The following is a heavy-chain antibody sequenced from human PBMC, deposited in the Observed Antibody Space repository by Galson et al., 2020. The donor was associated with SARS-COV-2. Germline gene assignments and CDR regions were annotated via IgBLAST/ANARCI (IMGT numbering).Heavy chain of an antibody. CDR1: GFTFTSSA. J-gene: IGHJ6*02. CDR2: FVVGSGNT. D-gene: IGHD6-13*01. CDR3: ATDGRGSWYDFSYYHYGMDV. V-gene: IGHV1-58*01. Sequence: SVKVSCKASGFTFTSSAVQWVRQARGQRLEWIGWFVVGSGNTNYAQKFQERATITRDMSTSTAYMERISLRSEDTAVYYCATDGRGSWYDFSYYHYGMDVWGQGPSGTVSS.